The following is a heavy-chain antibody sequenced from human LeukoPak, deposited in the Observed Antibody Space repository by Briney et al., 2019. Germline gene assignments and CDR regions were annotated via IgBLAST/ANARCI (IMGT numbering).Heavy chain of an antibody. CDR1: EYDFANYW. D-gene: IGHD2/OR15-2a*01. CDR3: ARRRYFDTYLDP. Sequence: GESLKISCKSPEYDFANYWIGWVRQMPGRGLEWMGIVYPAGSIIHYSPSFQGQVTISVDRSVSTAYLQRTSLKASDSAMYCCARRRYFDTYLDPWGQGTLVTVSS. J-gene: IGHJ5*02. V-gene: IGHV5-51*01. CDR2: VYPAGSII.